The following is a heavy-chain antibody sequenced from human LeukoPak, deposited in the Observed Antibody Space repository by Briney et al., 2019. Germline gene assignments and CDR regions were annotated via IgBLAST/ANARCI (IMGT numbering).Heavy chain of an antibody. CDR1: GDSVSSKSAA. J-gene: IGHJ4*02. V-gene: IGHV6-1*01. Sequence: SQTLSLTCAISGDSVSSKSAAWNWIRQSPSRGLEWLGRTYHRSKWYNEYAVSVKSRITINPDTSNNQFSLQLNSVTPADAAVYYCARSSGDFDYWGQGTLVTVSS. CDR3: ARSSGDFDY. D-gene: IGHD6-19*01. CDR2: TYHRSKWYN.